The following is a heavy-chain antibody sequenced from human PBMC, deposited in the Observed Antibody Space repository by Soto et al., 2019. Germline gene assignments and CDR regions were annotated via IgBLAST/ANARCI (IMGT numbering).Heavy chain of an antibody. CDR3: ARDEGDDAFDI. V-gene: IGHV3-7*01. CDR2: IKQDGSEK. J-gene: IGHJ3*02. Sequence: GVLRLSCAASGFTFSSYWISWVRQAPGKGLEWVANIKQDGSEKYYVDSVKGRFTISRGNAKNSLYLQMNSLRAEDTAVYYCARDEGDDAFDIWGQGTMVTVSS. CDR1: GFTFSSYW.